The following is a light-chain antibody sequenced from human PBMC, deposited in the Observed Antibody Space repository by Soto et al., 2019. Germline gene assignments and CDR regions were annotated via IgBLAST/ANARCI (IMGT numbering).Light chain of an antibody. J-gene: IGKJ4*01. V-gene: IGKV1-9*01. CDR1: QGISSY. CDR2: AAS. Sequence: DIQMTQSPSSLSASVGDRVTITCRASQGISSYLAWYQQKPGKAPKLLIYAASTLQSGVPSRFSGSGSGTDFTLTISSLQPDDFATYYCQQYNTYSSLTFGGGTKVDIK. CDR3: QQYNTYSSLT.